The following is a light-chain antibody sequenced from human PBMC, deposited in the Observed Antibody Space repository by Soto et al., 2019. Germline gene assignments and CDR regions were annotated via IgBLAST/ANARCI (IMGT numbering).Light chain of an antibody. CDR3: QQYYSTPYT. J-gene: IGKJ2*01. Sequence: DIVMTQSPDSLAVSLGERATINCKSSQSIVYNSNNRNYLAWYQQKPGQPPKLLISWASTRESGVTDRFSGSGSGTHFTLTISSLQAEDVAAYYCQQYYSTPYTFGQGTKLEI. CDR2: WAS. V-gene: IGKV4-1*01. CDR1: QSIVYNSNNRNY.